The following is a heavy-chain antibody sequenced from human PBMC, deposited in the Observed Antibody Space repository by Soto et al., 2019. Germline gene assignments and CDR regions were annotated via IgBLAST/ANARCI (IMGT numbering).Heavy chain of an antibody. D-gene: IGHD3-16*01. CDR2: IKHDGTQK. V-gene: IGHV3-7*01. J-gene: IGHJ4*02. CDR1: GFTFSTYW. CDR3: GGGGY. Sequence: EVQMVESGGDLVQPGGSLRLSCAASGFTFSTYWMNWVRQAPGKGLEWVANIKHDGTQKYYMDSVKGRFTISRDNAKNSLYLQISSLRVEDTAVYYCGGGGYWGQGTLVTVPS.